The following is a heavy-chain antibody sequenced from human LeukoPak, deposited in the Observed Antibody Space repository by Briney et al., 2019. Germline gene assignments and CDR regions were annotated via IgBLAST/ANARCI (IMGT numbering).Heavy chain of an antibody. V-gene: IGHV3-23*01. CDR2: VSSSGLMT. CDR1: GPTFTSYA. J-gene: IGHJ4*02. CDR3: AIRLGTAGLCY. Sequence: GGSLRLSCAASGPTFTSYATAWVRQTPGKGLEWVATVSSSGLMTDYTDSVKGRFTVSRDSSKKTVFLHMSSLRVDDTAIYYCAIRLGTAGLCYWGQGTLVSVSS. D-gene: IGHD1-7*01.